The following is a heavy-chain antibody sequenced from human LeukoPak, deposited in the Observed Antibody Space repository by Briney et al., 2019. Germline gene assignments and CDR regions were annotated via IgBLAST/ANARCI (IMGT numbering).Heavy chain of an antibody. D-gene: IGHD3-22*01. CDR3: ARSAPGYYDSSGLGAFDI. V-gene: IGHV1-69*04. Sequence: SVKVSCKASGGTFSSYAIGWVRQAPGQGLEWMGRIIPILGIANYAQKFQGRVTITADKSTSTAYMELSSLRSEDTAVYYCARSAPGYYDSSGLGAFDIWGQGTMVTVSS. J-gene: IGHJ3*02. CDR2: IIPILGIA. CDR1: GGTFSSYA.